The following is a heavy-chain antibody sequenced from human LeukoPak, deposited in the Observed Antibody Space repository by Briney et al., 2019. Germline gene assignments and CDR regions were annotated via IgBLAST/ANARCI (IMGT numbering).Heavy chain of an antibody. V-gene: IGHV4-61*09. Sequence: PSETLSLTCTVSGGSISSGSYYWSWIRQPAGKGVEWIGHIYASGSTNYNPSLKSRVTISVDTSKNQFSLKLSSVTAADTAVYYCARGGYNYGYIYWGQGTLVTVSS. D-gene: IGHD5-18*01. CDR3: ARGGYNYGYIY. J-gene: IGHJ4*02. CDR2: IYASGST. CDR1: GGSISSGSYY.